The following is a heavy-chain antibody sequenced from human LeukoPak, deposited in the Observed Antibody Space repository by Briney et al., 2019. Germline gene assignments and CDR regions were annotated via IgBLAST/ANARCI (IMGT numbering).Heavy chain of an antibody. CDR3: ARDRYSSSCFDY. Sequence: GGSLRLSCAASGFTFSSYAMHWVRQAPGKGREWVAVISYDGSKKYYADSVKGRFTISRDNSKNTLYLQMNSLRAEDTAVYYCARDRYSSSCFDYWGQGTLVTVSS. CDR2: ISYDGSKK. J-gene: IGHJ4*02. D-gene: IGHD6-13*01. CDR1: GFTFSSYA. V-gene: IGHV3-30*04.